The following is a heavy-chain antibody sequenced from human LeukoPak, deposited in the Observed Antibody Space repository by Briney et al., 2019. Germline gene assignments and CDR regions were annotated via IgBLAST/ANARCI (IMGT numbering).Heavy chain of an antibody. D-gene: IGHD1-14*01. J-gene: IGHJ4*02. CDR3: TRYNNDHFDY. Sequence: GALRLSCAASGFTFTTYWMNWYRQAPGKGLEWVAVIAYDGSRAFYADSVKGRFTISRDNSKNTMSVQMDDLRAEDTAVYYCTRYNNDHFDYWGQGTLVTVSS. CDR1: GFTFTTYW. CDR2: IAYDGSRA. V-gene: IGHV3-33*08.